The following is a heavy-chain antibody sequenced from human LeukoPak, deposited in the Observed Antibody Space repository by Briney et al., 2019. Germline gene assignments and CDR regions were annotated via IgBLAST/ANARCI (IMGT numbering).Heavy chain of an antibody. CDR1: GGTFSSYA. CDR2: IIPIFGTA. J-gene: IGHJ5*02. D-gene: IGHD4-11*01. CDR3: AYSTALARFDP. V-gene: IGHV1-69*06. Sequence: SVKVSCKASGGTFSSYAISWVRQAPGQGLEWMGGIIPIFGTATYAQKFQGRVTITADKSTSTAYMELNSLRSEDTAVYYCAYSTALARFDPWGQGTLVTVSS.